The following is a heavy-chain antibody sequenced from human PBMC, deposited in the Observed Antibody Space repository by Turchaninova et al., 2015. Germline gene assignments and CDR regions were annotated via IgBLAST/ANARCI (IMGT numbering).Heavy chain of an antibody. CDR3: ARSPSTSSSHFDY. J-gene: IGHJ4*02. V-gene: IGHV3-30-3*01. CDR2: ISYDGSNK. Sequence: QLKRVGPGGGVFELGGSLGLTVAASGFTFSSYAMHWGRQAPRKVLEWVAVISYDGSNKYYADSVKGRFTISRDNSKNTLYLQMNSLRAEDTALYYCARSPSTSSSHFDYWGQGTLVTVSS. D-gene: IGHD6-13*01. CDR1: GFTFSSYA.